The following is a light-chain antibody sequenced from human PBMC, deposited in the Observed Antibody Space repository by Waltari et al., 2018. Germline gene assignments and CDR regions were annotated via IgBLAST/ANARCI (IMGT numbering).Light chain of an antibody. CDR3: QQHGTLPAT. V-gene: IGKV3-20*01. Sequence: DIVLTQSPGTASLSPGERLTLSCRASQTVGSSSLAWYQQKPGQAPRLGLDRASMRATGIPDRFSGSGSGTDFSLTISRLEPEDFAVYYCQQHGTLPATFGQGTKVEIK. J-gene: IGKJ1*01. CDR1: QTVGSSS. CDR2: RAS.